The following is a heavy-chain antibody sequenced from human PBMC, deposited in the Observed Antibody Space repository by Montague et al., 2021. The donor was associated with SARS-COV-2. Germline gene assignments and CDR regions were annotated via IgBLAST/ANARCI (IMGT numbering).Heavy chain of an antibody. Sequence: SLRLSCAASGFTFNNYAMHWVRQAPGKGLEWVAIISYDGSNKYYADSVKGRFAISGDNSKNTLYLQMNSLRAEDTAVYYCVRASLIKARIAVAGTTVYWGQGTLVTISS. J-gene: IGHJ4*02. CDR2: ISYDGSNK. CDR1: GFTFNNYA. D-gene: IGHD6-19*01. CDR3: VRASLIKARIAVAGTTVY. V-gene: IGHV3-30*09.